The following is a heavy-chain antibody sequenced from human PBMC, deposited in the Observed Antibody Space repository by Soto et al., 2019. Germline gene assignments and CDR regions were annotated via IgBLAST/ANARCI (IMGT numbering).Heavy chain of an antibody. V-gene: IGHV1-58*01. CDR2: IVVGSGNT. J-gene: IGHJ3*02. Sequence: SVKVSCKASGFTFSSTALQWVRQARGQRLEWIGWIVVGSGNTNYAQKFQQRVTITRDMSTSTAYMELSSLRSEDTAVYYCARTPTYGDYGGGAFDIWG. CDR3: ARTPTYGDYGGGAFDI. D-gene: IGHD4-17*01. CDR1: GFTFSSTA.